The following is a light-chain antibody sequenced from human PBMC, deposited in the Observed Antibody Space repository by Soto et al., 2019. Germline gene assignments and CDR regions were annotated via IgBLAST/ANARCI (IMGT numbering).Light chain of an antibody. V-gene: IGKV1-9*01. CDR3: QQVDSYPLT. CDR1: QDISNF. J-gene: IGKJ4*01. CDR2: AVF. Sequence: DIQLTQSPSFLSASVGVRVTITCRASQDISNFLAWFQQKPGRAPKLLIYAVFTLQSGVPSRFSGSGSGAEFTLTISSLQPEDFATYYCQQVDSYPLTFGGGTKVEIK.